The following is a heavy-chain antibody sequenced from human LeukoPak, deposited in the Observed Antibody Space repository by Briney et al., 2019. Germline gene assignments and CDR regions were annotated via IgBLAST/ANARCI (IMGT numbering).Heavy chain of an antibody. CDR2: FYYSGST. J-gene: IGHJ5*02. Sequence: PSQTLSLTCTVSGGPICSGGYYWSWIRQHPGKGLEWIGYFYYSGSTYYNPSLNSRVTISVDTSKDQYSLKLGSVTAAGTGVYYCARGPLAYCGGDCYNNWFDPWGQGTLVTVSS. V-gene: IGHV4-31*03. CDR1: GGPICSGGYY. CDR3: ARGPLAYCGGDCYNNWFDP. D-gene: IGHD2-21*02.